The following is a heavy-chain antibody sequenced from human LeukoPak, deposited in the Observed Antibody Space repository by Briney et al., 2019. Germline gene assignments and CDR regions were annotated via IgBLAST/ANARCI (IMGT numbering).Heavy chain of an antibody. Sequence: GASVKVSCKASGYTFTSYYMHWVLQAPGQGLEWMGIINPSGGSTSYAQKFQGRVTMTRDTSTSTVYMGLSSLRSEDTAVYYCARAYGGNSDFYYWGQGTLVTVSS. J-gene: IGHJ4*02. CDR2: INPSGGST. D-gene: IGHD4-23*01. CDR1: GYTFTSYY. V-gene: IGHV1-46*03. CDR3: ARAYGGNSDFYY.